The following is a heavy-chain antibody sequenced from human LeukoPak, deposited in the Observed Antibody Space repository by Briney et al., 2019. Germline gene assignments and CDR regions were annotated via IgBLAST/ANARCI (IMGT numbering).Heavy chain of an antibody. CDR3: AKSLTYYHENSDSI. V-gene: IGHV3-30*14. CDR2: ISYDGSNK. D-gene: IGHD3-22*01. J-gene: IGHJ4*02. Sequence: PGGSLRLSCAASGFTFSSYAMHWVRQAPGKGLEWVAVISYDGSNKYYADSVKGRFTISRDNSKNTLYLQMNSLRAEDTAVYYCAKSLTYYHENSDSIWGQGTLVTVSS. CDR1: GFTFSSYA.